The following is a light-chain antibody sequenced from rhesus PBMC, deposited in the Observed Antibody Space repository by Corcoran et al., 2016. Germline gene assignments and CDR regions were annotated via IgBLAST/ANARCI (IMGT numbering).Light chain of an antibody. J-gene: IGKJ4*01. CDR2: SAN. V-gene: IGKV1-32*01. Sequence: DIQMTQSPSSLSASVGDRVTITCRASQDITNFLNWYQQKPGKAPKLLIYSANRLESGVPSSFSGSGSGTEFTLTISSLQPEDFATYYCQQFNRLPLAFGGGTKVEIK. CDR1: QDITNF. CDR3: QQFNRLPLA.